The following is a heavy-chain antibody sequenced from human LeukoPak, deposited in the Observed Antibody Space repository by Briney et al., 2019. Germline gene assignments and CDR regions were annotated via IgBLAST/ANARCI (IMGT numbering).Heavy chain of an antibody. D-gene: IGHD3-10*01. CDR1: GFTFSSYS. V-gene: IGHV3-7*01. Sequence: PGGSLRLSCAASGFTFSSYSMSWVRQAPGKGLEWVANIKNDGNEKYYVDSVKGRFTISRDYAKNSLYLQMNSLRVEDTAVYYCAKVAKYYYGPETYYFFEQWGQGTPVTASS. J-gene: IGHJ4*02. CDR2: IKNDGNEK. CDR3: AKVAKYYYGPETYYFFEQ.